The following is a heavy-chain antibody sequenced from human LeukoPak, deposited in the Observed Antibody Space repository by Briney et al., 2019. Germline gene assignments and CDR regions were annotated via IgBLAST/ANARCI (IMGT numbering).Heavy chain of an antibody. V-gene: IGHV4-61*03. D-gene: IGHD1-26*01. CDR1: GSSASTGGFY. J-gene: IGHJ4*02. Sequence: ESCPTLVKPSETLSLTCSAAGSSASTGGFYRDWIRKPPRRGLDWIGYIYYRGSTEYNPSLRRRVSISADTSKHHFSLKLSSVTAADTAVYYCARGIVGVTYFDDWGQGTLVTVSS. CDR2: IYYRGST. CDR3: ARGIVGVTYFDD.